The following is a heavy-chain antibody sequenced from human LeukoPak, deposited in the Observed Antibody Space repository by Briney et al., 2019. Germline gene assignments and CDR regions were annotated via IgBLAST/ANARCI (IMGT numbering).Heavy chain of an antibody. V-gene: IGHV3-30*02. CDR3: AKDSTAAAGSWSHYYYYYMDV. CDR1: GFTFSSYG. J-gene: IGHJ6*03. CDR2: IRYDGSNK. Sequence: GGSLRLSCAASGFTFSSYGMHWVRQAPGKGLEWVAFIRYDGSNKYYADSVKGRFTISRDNSKSTLYLQMNSLRAEDTAVYYCAKDSTAAAGSWSHYYYYYMDVWGKGTTVTVSS. D-gene: IGHD6-13*01.